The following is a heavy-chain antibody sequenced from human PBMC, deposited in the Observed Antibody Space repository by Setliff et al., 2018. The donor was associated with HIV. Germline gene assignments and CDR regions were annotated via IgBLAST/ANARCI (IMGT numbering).Heavy chain of an antibody. D-gene: IGHD1-20*01. J-gene: IGHJ4*02. Sequence: GGSLRLSCAASGFIFDDYAMHWVRQAPGKGLEWVSGISWNSGSIGYVDSVKGRFTISRDNAKKSLYLQMNSLRAEDTALYYCARDYSRYTWNYFDYWGQGTLVTVSS. V-gene: IGHV3-9*01. CDR3: ARDYSRYTWNYFDY. CDR1: GFIFDDYA. CDR2: ISWNSGSI.